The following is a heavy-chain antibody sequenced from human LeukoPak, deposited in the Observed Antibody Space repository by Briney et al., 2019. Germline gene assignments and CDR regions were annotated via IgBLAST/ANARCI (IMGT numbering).Heavy chain of an antibody. CDR2: IYTSAST. CDR1: GGSISNYY. V-gene: IGHV4-4*07. J-gene: IGHJ3*02. Sequence: SETLSLTCTVSGGSISNYYWSWLRQPAGKGLEWFGRIYTSASTNSNPSLKRRVTLSVAASKNQFSLRLSSLTAADTAVYYCARGRYCSATICSGGDAFDIWGQGTVVTVSS. CDR3: ARGRYCSATICSGGDAFDI. D-gene: IGHD5-24*01.